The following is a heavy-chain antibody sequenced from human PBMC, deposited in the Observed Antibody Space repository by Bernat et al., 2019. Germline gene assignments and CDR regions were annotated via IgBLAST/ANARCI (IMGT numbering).Heavy chain of an antibody. D-gene: IGHD3-22*01. CDR2: ISYDGSNK. CDR3: VREGPQDYYDSSGYMDY. Sequence: QVQLVESGGGVVQPGRSLRLSCAASEFTFSSYAMHWVRQAPGKGLEWVAVISYDGSNKYYADSVKGRFTISRDNSKNTLYLQMNSLRAEDTAVYYCVREGPQDYYDSSGYMDYWGQGTLVTVSS. CDR1: EFTFSSYA. J-gene: IGHJ4*02. V-gene: IGHV3-30-3*01.